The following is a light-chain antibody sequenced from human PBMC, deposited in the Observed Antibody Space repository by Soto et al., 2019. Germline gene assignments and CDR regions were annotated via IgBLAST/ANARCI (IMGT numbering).Light chain of an antibody. CDR3: VLYMGSGIWV. CDR2: STN. J-gene: IGLJ3*02. V-gene: IGLV8-61*01. Sequence: QAVVTQEPSFSVSPGGTVTLTCGLNSGSVSTTYYPSWYQQTPGQAPRTVIHSTNTRSSGVPDRFSGSILGNKAALTITGARAEDESNYYCVLYMGSGIWVIGGGTKVTVL. CDR1: SGSVSTTYY.